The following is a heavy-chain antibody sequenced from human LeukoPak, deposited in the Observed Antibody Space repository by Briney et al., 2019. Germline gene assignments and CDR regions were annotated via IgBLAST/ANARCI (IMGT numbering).Heavy chain of an antibody. V-gene: IGHV3-30*18. CDR3: AKERATETRRLDY. CDR1: GFTFSRYG. CDR2: ISYGGSNK. J-gene: IGHJ4*02. Sequence: PGGSLRLSCAASGFTFSRYGMHWVREAPGKGLESVAVISYGGSNKNYADSVKGRFTISRDNSKNTLYLQMNSLRPEDAAVYYCAKERATETRRLDYWGQGTLVTVSS.